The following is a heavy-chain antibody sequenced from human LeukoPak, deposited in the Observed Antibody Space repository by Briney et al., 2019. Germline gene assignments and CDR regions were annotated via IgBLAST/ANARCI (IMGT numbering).Heavy chain of an antibody. CDR1: GFTFSSYE. D-gene: IGHD3-9*01. J-gene: IGHJ4*02. CDR3: AWGGYFDWLLSPFDY. V-gene: IGHV3-23*01. CDR2: ISGSGGST. Sequence: PGGSLRLSCAASGFTFSSYEMNWVRQAPGKGLEWVSAISGSGGSTYYADSVKGRFTISRDNSKNTLYLQMNSLRAEDTAVYYCAWGGYFDWLLSPFDYWGQGTLVTVSS.